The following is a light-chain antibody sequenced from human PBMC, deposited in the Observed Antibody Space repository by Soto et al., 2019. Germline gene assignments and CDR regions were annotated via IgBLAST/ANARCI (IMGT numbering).Light chain of an antibody. CDR1: SSDVGSYNL. CDR3: SSYTSSSTQV. CDR2: EGS. V-gene: IGLV2-14*02. J-gene: IGLJ1*01. Sequence: QSVLTQPASVSGSPGQSITISCTGTSSDVGSYNLVSWYQQRPGKATKLMIYEGSKRPSGVSNRFSGSKSGNTASLTISGLQAEDEADYYCSSYTSSSTQVFGTGTKVTVL.